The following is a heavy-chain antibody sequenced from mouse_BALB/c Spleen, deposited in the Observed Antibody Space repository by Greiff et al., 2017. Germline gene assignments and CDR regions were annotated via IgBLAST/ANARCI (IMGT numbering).Heavy chain of an antibody. V-gene: IGHV5-17*02. CDR3: ARFYYGYAYAMDY. CDR1: GFTFSSFG. J-gene: IGHJ4*01. Sequence: EVMLVESGGGLVQPGGSRKLSCAASGFTFSSFGMHWVRQAPEKGLEWVAYISSGSSTIYYADTVKGRFTISRDNPKNTLFLQMTSLRSEDTAMYYCARFYYGYAYAMDYWGQGTSVTVSS. CDR2: ISSGSSTI. D-gene: IGHD2-2*01.